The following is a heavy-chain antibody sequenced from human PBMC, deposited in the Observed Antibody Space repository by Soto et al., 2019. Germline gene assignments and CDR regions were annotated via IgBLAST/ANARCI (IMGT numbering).Heavy chain of an antibody. Sequence: GGSLRLSCAASWFTVSSNYMSWVRQAPGKGLEWVSVIYSGGSTYYADSVKGRFTISRDNSKNTLYLQMNSLRAEDTAVYYCARNEQYYDFWSGSSGYYYGMDVWGQGTTVTVSS. CDR1: WFTVSSNY. V-gene: IGHV3-53*01. J-gene: IGHJ6*02. D-gene: IGHD3-3*01. CDR2: IYSGGST. CDR3: ARNEQYYDFWSGSSGYYYGMDV.